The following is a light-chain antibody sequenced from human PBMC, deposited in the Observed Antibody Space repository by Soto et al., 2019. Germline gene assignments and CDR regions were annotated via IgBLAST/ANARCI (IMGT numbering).Light chain of an antibody. Sequence: IKMTQSPSTLSASVGDRVTITCRASQSISSWLAWYQQKPGKAPKLLIYKASTLKSGVPSRFSGSGSGTEFTLTINSLDPDDFAVYYCQQRSDWPITFGQGTRLEIK. CDR2: KAS. CDR1: QSISSW. CDR3: QQRSDWPIT. J-gene: IGKJ5*01. V-gene: IGKV1-5*03.